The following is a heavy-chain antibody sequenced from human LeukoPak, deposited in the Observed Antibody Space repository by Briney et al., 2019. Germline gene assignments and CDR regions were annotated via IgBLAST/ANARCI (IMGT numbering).Heavy chain of an antibody. Sequence: PGGSLRLSCAASGFTFSSYNMNWVRQAPGKGLEWVSYISSDSSTTYYADSVKGRFIISRDNAKKSLYLQMNSLRVEDTAVYYCASCGSTSCHWGQGILVTVSS. J-gene: IGHJ4*02. CDR2: ISSDSSTT. V-gene: IGHV3-48*04. D-gene: IGHD2-2*01. CDR1: GFTFSSYN. CDR3: ASCGSTSCH.